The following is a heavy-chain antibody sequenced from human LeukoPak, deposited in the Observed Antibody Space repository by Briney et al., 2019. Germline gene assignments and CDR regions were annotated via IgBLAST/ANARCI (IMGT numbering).Heavy chain of an antibody. CDR2: IYYSGST. V-gene: IGHV4-4*02. CDR3: ATLTGGDDAFDI. CDR1: GGSISSSNW. Sequence: SGTLSLTCAVSGGSISSSNWWSWVRQPPGKGLEWIGSIYYSGSTYYNPSLKSRVTISVLTSKNRFSLKLSSVTAADTAVYYCATLTGGDDAFDIWGQGTMVTVSS. J-gene: IGHJ3*02. D-gene: IGHD4-23*01.